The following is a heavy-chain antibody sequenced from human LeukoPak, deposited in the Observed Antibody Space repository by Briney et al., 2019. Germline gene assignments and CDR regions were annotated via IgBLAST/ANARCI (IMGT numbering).Heavy chain of an antibody. CDR3: AREVQQLVHSGWSDNWFDP. V-gene: IGHV3-23*01. Sequence: GGSLRLSCAASGFTFSSYAMSWVRQAPGKGLEWVSAISGSGGSTYYADSVKGRFTISRDKSKSTLYLQMNSLRAEDTAVYYCAREVQQLVHSGWSDNWFDPWGQGTLVTVSS. CDR1: GFTFSSYA. J-gene: IGHJ5*02. CDR2: ISGSGGST. D-gene: IGHD6-13*01.